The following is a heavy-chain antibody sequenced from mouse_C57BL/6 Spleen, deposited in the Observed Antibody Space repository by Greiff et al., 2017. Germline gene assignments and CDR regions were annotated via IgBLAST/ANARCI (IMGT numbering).Heavy chain of an antibody. CDR3: ASYDYDEEAWFAY. CDR1: GFNIKNTY. CDR2: IDPANGNT. J-gene: IGHJ3*01. V-gene: IGHV14-3*01. D-gene: IGHD2-4*01. Sequence: VQLQQSVAELVRPGASVKLSCTASGFNIKNTYMHWVKQRPEQGLEWIGRIDPANGNTKYAPKFQGKATITADTYSNTAYLQLSSLTSEDTAIYYGASYDYDEEAWFAYWGQGTLVTVSA.